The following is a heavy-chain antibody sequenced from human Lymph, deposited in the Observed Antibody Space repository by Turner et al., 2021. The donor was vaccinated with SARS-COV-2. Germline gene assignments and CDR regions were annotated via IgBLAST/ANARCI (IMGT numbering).Heavy chain of an antibody. CDR3: ARGAAGEWYFDL. V-gene: IGHV3-33*01. CDR1: GFTFSSYG. J-gene: IGHJ2*01. Sequence: QVQPVESGGGVVQPGRSLRLSCAASGFTFSSYGMYWVRQAPGKGLEWVSVIWYDGSNKYYADSVKGRFTISRDNSKNTLYLQMNSLRAEDTAVYYCARGAAGEWYFDLWGRGTLVTVSS. D-gene: IGHD1-26*01. CDR2: IWYDGSNK.